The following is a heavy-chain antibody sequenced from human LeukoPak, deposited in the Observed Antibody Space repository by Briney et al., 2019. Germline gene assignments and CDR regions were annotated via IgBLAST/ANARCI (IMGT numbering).Heavy chain of an antibody. Sequence: XXRQPPGXGXEWXGYIYYSGSTNHNPSLKSRVTISVDTSKNQFSLKLSSVTAADTAVYYCARLRPLTTVYYFDYWGQGTLVTVSS. CDR2: IYYSGST. J-gene: IGHJ4*02. V-gene: IGHV4-59*08. D-gene: IGHD4-17*01. CDR3: ARLRPLTTVYYFDY.